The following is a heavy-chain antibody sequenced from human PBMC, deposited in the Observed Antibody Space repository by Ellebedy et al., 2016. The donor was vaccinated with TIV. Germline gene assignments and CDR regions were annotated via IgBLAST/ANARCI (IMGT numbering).Heavy chain of an antibody. Sequence: GGSLRLSXAASGFTFSTYAMNWVRQAPGKGLEWVSGISGSGGNTYYADSVKGRFTISRDNSKNTLYLQMNSLRAEDTAVYYCAKCLFGWIQLWLSDSWGQGTLVTVSS. CDR1: GFTFSTYA. J-gene: IGHJ4*02. D-gene: IGHD5-18*01. V-gene: IGHV3-23*01. CDR2: ISGSGGNT. CDR3: AKCLFGWIQLWLSDS.